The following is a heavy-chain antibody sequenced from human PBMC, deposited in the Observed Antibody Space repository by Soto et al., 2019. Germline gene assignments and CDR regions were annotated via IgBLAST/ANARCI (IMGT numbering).Heavy chain of an antibody. J-gene: IGHJ6*02. D-gene: IGHD3-10*01. CDR2: IDQTGRT. V-gene: IGHV4-34*01. Sequence: QVQLQQWGVGLLKPSETLSLTCAVSGESFSDYFWSWIRQPPGKGLEWIGEIDQTGRTNYNPSLKSRVIMSVDTSKNQFSLNLSSVTAADTAMYYCARGVGSGRDYGLDVWGQGTTVTVS. CDR1: GESFSDYF. CDR3: ARGVGSGRDYGLDV.